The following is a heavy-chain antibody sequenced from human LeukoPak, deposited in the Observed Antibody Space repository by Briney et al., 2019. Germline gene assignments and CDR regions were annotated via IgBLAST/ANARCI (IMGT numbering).Heavy chain of an antibody. CDR1: GFTFDDYA. CDR3: ATLLVPAADTPYWFDP. V-gene: IGHV3-9*01. D-gene: IGHD2-2*01. J-gene: IGHJ5*02. Sequence: GGSLRLSCAASGFTFDDYAMHWVRQAPGKGLEWASGISWNSGSIGYADSVKGRFTISRDNAENSLYLQMNSLRAEDTALYYCATLLVPAADTPYWFDPWGQGALVTVSS. CDR2: ISWNSGSI.